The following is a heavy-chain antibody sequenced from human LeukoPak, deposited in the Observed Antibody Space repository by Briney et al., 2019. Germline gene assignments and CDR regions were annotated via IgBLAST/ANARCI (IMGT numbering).Heavy chain of an antibody. V-gene: IGHV1-18*01. CDR2: ISAYNGNT. D-gene: IGHD2-2*01. CDR3: ARDHYCSSTSCYKPGGYFDY. CDR1: GYTFTSYG. J-gene: IGHJ4*02. Sequence: ASVKVSCKASGYTFTSYGISWVRQAPGQGLEWMGWISAYNGNTNYAQKLQGRVTMTTDTSTSTAYMELRSLRSEDTAVYYCARDHYCSSTSCYKPGGYFDYWGQGTLVTVSS.